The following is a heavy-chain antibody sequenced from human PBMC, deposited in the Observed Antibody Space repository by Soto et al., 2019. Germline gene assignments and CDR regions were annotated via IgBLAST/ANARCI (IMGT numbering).Heavy chain of an antibody. CDR3: AGLQSMRLSGLDP. CDR2: IYYSGST. V-gene: IGHV4-30-4*01. Sequence: PSETLSLTCTVSGGSISSGDYYWRWIRQPPGKGLEWIGYIYYSGSTYYNPSLKRRVTISVDTSKNQFSLKLSSVTAADTAVYYCAGLQSMRLSGLDPWGQGTLVTVSS. CDR1: GGSISSGDYY. J-gene: IGHJ5*02. D-gene: IGHD3-16*02.